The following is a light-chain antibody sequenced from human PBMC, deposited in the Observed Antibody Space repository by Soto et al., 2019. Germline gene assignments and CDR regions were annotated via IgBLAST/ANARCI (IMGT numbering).Light chain of an antibody. V-gene: IGLV2-23*02. CDR3: CSRV. J-gene: IGLJ3*02. CDR2: EVT. CDR1: SSDVATYNL. Sequence: QSVLTQPASVSGSPGQSITISCTGTSSDVATYNLVSWYQQRPGTAPQLIIYEVTKRPSGVSTRFSGSQSGNTASLTISGLQDDDEADYYCCSRVFGGGTKVTVL.